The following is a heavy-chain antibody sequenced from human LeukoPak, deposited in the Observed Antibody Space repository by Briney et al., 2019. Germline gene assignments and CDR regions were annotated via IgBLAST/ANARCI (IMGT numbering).Heavy chain of an antibody. Sequence: SETPSLTCTVSGDSVSSGSYYWSWVRQPPGKGLEWIGYIYYTGNTNYNPSLKSRVTISVDTSKNQFSLKLNSVTAADTAVYYCARHYGPWGQGTLVTVSS. CDR2: IYYTGNT. CDR3: ARHYGP. V-gene: IGHV4-61*01. J-gene: IGHJ5*02. CDR1: GDSVSSGSYY. D-gene: IGHD3-16*01.